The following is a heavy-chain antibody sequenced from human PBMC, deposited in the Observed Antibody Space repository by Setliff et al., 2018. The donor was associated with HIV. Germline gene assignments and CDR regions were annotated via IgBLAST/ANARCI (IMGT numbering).Heavy chain of an antibody. V-gene: IGHV3-23*01. CDR1: GFTFSRYA. Sequence: LRLSCVASGFTFSRYAMSWVRQAPGKGLEWVSTVSGSGGSIYYVDSVKGRFTISRDNSKNTLYLQMNSLRAEDTAVYHCARVSRGTVVRGVILIGYFDNWGQGTLVTVSS. D-gene: IGHD3-10*01. CDR3: ARVSRGTVVRGVILIGYFDN. CDR2: VSGSGGSI. J-gene: IGHJ4*02.